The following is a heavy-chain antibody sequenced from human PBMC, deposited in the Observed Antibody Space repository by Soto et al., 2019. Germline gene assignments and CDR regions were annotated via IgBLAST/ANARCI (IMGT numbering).Heavy chain of an antibody. J-gene: IGHJ4*02. CDR2: IYSGGNT. CDR1: EFTVSSNY. CDR3: ARHYSSGWFFDY. V-gene: IGHV3-53*01. Sequence: PGGSLRLSCAASEFTVSSNYMSWVRQAPGKGLEWVSVIYSGGNTYYADSVKGRFTISRDKSKNTLYLQLNSLRAEDTAVYYCARHYSSGWFFDYWGQGTLVTVSS. D-gene: IGHD6-19*01.